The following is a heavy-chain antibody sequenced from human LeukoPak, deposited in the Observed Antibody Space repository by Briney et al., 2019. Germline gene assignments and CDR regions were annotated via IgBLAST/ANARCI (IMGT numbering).Heavy chain of an antibody. J-gene: IGHJ6*03. V-gene: IGHV4-34*01. Sequence: PSETLSLTCAVYGGSFSGYYWSWIRQPPGKGLEWIGEINHSGSTNYNPSLKSRVTISVDTSKNQFSLKLSSVTAADTAVYYCARGSRCAGYYYYYMDVWGKGTTVTVSS. CDR3: ARGSRCAGYYYYYMDV. CDR1: GGSFSGYY. D-gene: IGHD4/OR15-4a*01. CDR2: INHSGST.